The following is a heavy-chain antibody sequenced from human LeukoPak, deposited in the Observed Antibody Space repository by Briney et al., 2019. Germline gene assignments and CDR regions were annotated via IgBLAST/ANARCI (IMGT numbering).Heavy chain of an antibody. CDR1: GFTFTDYN. V-gene: IGHV3-23*01. D-gene: IGHD3-3*01. CDR3: AKFMIPMDY. Sequence: GGSLRLSCAASGFTFTDYNMSWVRQAPGKGLEWVSAISGSGGSTYYADSVKGRFTISRDNSKNTLYLQMNSLRAEDTAVYYCAKFMIPMDYWGQGTLVTVSS. J-gene: IGHJ4*02. CDR2: ISGSGGST.